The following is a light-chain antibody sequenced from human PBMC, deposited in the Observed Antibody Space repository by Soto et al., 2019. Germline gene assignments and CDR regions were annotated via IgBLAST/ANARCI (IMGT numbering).Light chain of an antibody. V-gene: IGLV2-14*01. J-gene: IGLJ1*01. CDR1: SSDVGGYNY. CDR3: SSYTSSSSPYD. CDR2: EVS. Sequence: QSALTQPASVSGSPGQSITISCTGTSSDVGGYNYVSWYQQHPGKAPKLMIYEVSNRPSGVSNRFSGSKSGNTASLTISGLQAEDGADYYCSSYTSSSSPYDFGTGTKLTVL.